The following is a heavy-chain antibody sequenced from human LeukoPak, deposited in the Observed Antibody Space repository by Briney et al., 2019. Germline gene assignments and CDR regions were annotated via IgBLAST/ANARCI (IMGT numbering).Heavy chain of an antibody. V-gene: IGHV1-18*01. CDR2: ISAYNGNT. Sequence: ASVKVSCKASGYTFTIYGISWVRQAPGQGLEGMGWISAYNGNTNYAQKLQGRVTMTTDTSTSTAYMELRSLRSDDTAVYYCARSDYGDYPRSGAFDVWGQGTMVTVSS. CDR1: GYTFTIYG. J-gene: IGHJ3*01. D-gene: IGHD4-17*01. CDR3: ARSDYGDYPRSGAFDV.